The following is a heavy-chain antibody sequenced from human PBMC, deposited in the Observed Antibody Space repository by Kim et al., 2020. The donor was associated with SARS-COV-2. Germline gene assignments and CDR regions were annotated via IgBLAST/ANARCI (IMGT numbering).Heavy chain of an antibody. CDR2: IIPIFGTA. CDR3: ARPLDIVVVPAAPRSVRNSSLYYYYYGMDV. D-gene: IGHD2-2*03. CDR1: GGTFSSYA. V-gene: IGHV1-69*13. Sequence: SVKVSCKASGGTFSSYAISWVRQAPGQGLEWMGGIIPIFGTANYAQKFQGRVTITADESTSTAYMELSSLRSEDTAVYYCARPLDIVVVPAAPRSVRNSSLYYYYYGMDVWGQGTTVTVSS. J-gene: IGHJ6*02.